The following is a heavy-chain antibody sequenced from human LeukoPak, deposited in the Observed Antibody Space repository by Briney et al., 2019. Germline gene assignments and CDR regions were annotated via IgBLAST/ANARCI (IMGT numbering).Heavy chain of an antibody. Sequence: GSLSLSCAASGFTFSKTAMSRLRPAPGMGLEWVSTATGSGSSTFYADSVKGPFTISRAKSKNTLYLQMNSLRAEDTAVYYCAKEGGRQTGVEGNWFDPWGQGTLVTVSS. CDR1: GFTFSKTA. J-gene: IGHJ5*02. CDR3: AKEGGRQTGVEGNWFDP. D-gene: IGHD3-10*01. CDR2: ATGSGSST. V-gene: IGHV3-23*01.